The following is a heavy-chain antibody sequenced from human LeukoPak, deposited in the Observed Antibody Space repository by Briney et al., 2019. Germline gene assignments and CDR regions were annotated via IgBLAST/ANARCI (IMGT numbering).Heavy chain of an antibody. D-gene: IGHD3-16*01. CDR2: IDPSDSYT. CDR1: GYSFTSYW. V-gene: IGHV5-10-1*01. CDR3: ATARASLTSFDS. Sequence: GESLKISCKGSGYSFTSYWISWVRQMPGKGLEWMGRIDPSDSYTNYSPSFQGHVTISADKSISTAYLQWSSLKASDTAMYYCATARASLTSFDSWGQGTLVTVSS. J-gene: IGHJ4*02.